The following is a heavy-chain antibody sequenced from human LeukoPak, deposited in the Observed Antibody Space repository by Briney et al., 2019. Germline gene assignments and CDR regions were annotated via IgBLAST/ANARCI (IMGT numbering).Heavy chain of an antibody. CDR3: ARGAPVAISGLDY. CDR1: GGSISSGGYY. CDR2: IYYSGST. V-gene: IGHV4-31*03. J-gene: IGHJ4*02. D-gene: IGHD2-2*01. Sequence: SQTLSLTCTVSGGSISSGGYYWSWIRQHPGKGLEWIGYIYYSGSTYYNPSLKSRVTISVDTSKNQFSLKLSSVTAADTAVYYCARGAPVAISGLDYWGQGTLVTVSS.